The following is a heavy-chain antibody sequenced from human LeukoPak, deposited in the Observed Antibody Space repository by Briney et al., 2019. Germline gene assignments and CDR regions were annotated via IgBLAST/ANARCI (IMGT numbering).Heavy chain of an antibody. J-gene: IGHJ4*01. Sequence: SETLSLTCAVSGYSISSSYYWGWIRQPPGQGLEWIGIISHSGTTFYNSSLQTRVTISLDTSRNRFSLNLTTATAADTAIYYCATFFGVIDDPLDYWGHGTLVTVSA. CDR3: ATFFGVIDDPLDY. V-gene: IGHV4-38-2*01. CDR1: GYSISSSYY. D-gene: IGHD3-3*01. CDR2: ISHSGTT.